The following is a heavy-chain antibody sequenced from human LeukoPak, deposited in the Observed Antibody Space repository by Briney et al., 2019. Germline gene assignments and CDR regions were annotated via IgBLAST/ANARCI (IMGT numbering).Heavy chain of an antibody. D-gene: IGHD2/OR15-2a*01. CDR2: LNSDGSST. CDR1: GFTSSNYW. Sequence: GGSLRLSCAASGFTSSNYWMHWVRQAPGKGLVWVSRLNSDGSSTTYADSVKGRFTISRDNAKNTLYLQMNSLRAEDTAVYYCARTISSSTTSCFLYWGQGTQVAVSS. V-gene: IGHV3-74*01. CDR3: ARTISSSTTSCFLY. J-gene: IGHJ4*02.